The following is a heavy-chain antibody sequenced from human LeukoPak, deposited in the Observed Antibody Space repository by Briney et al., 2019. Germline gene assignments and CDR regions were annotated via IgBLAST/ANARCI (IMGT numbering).Heavy chain of an antibody. CDR2: ISSSSSYI. CDR3: ARRVRGSNSHFDY. Sequence: GGSLRLSCAASGFTFSSYSMNWVRQAPGKGLEWVSSISSSSSYIYYADSVKGRFTISRDNAKNSLYLQMNSLRAEDTAVYYCARRVRGSNSHFDYWGQGTLVTVSS. V-gene: IGHV3-21*01. D-gene: IGHD1-1*01. J-gene: IGHJ4*02. CDR1: GFTFSSYS.